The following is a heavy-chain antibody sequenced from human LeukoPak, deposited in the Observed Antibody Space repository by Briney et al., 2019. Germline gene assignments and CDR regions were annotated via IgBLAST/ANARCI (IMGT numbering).Heavy chain of an antibody. CDR2: IYYSGST. CDR1: GGSISSYY. J-gene: IGHJ3*02. V-gene: IGHV4-59*12. CDR3: ARDSRGITIFGVIIRAFDI. D-gene: IGHD3-3*01. Sequence: SETLSLTCTVSGGSISSYYWSWIRQPPGKGLEWIGYIYYSGSTNYNPSLKSRVTISADTSKNQFSLKLSSVTAADTAVYYCARDSRGITIFGVIIRAFDIWGQGTMVTVSS.